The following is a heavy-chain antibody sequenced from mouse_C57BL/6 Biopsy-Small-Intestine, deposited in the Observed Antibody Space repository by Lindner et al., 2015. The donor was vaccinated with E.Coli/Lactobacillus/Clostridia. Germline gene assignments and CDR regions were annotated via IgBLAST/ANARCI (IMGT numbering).Heavy chain of an antibody. D-gene: IGHD5-1*01. Sequence: VQLQESGPDLVKPGASVKISCKASGYVFSNSWMNWMKQRPGKGLEWIGRIYPGDGDTNYNGKFKDKATLTADKSSSTAYMQLNSLTSEDSAVYFCARSVGTYAFDYWGQGTTLTVSS. CDR3: ARSVGTYAFDY. CDR2: IYPGDGDT. V-gene: IGHV1-82*01. J-gene: IGHJ2*01. CDR1: GYVFSNSW.